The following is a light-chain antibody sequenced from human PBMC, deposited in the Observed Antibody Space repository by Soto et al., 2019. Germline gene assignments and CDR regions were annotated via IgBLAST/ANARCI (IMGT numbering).Light chain of an antibody. J-gene: IGKJ1*01. V-gene: IGKV3-20*01. Sequence: EIVLTQSPGTLSLSPGERATLSCRASQSVSSSYLAWYQQQPGQAPRLLIYGASSRATGIPDRFSGSGSGADFTLTISRREPEDFAVYYWQQYGSSPWTFGQGTKVEI. CDR1: QSVSSSY. CDR2: GAS. CDR3: QQYGSSPWT.